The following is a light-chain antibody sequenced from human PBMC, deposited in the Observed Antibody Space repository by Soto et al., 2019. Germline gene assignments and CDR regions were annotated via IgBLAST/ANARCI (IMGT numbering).Light chain of an antibody. J-gene: IGLJ2*01. Sequence: QSALTQPASVSGSPGQSIAISCTGTRSDVGAYKYVSWYQKHPGKAHKLMIYDVTERPSGVSDRFSGSKSGNTASLTISGLRAEDEADYCCCSYTSTNAVLFGGGTKLTV. CDR2: DVT. CDR1: RSDVGAYKY. CDR3: CSYTSTNAVL. V-gene: IGLV2-14*01.